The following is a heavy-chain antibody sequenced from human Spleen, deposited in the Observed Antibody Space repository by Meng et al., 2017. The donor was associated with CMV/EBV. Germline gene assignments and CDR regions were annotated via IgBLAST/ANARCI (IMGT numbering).Heavy chain of an antibody. Sequence: GGSLRLSCTASGITVSSTYMNWVRQAPGKGLEWVSVIYSGSSTYYADSIKGRFTISRDNLKNTVWLQMNSLRVGDTAVYYCATRASRPYYYYYGMDVWGRGTTVTVSS. V-gene: IGHV3-66*02. CDR3: ATRASRPYYYYYGMDV. J-gene: IGHJ6*02. D-gene: IGHD6-6*01. CDR1: GITVSSTY. CDR2: IYSGSST.